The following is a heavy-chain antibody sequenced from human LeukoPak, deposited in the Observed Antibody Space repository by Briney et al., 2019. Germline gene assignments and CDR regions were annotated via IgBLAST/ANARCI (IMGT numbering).Heavy chain of an antibody. D-gene: IGHD1-1*01. Sequence: GGSLRLSCLASAFTVSSNYMSWVRQAPGKGLEWVSLLYIDDTTYYADSVEGRFTISRDDSKNTIYLQMNSLRAEDTAVYYCARGGVNYWNPRYWGQGTLVTVSS. CDR3: ARGGVNYWNPRY. J-gene: IGHJ4*02. V-gene: IGHV3-53*01. CDR1: AFTVSSNY. CDR2: LYIDDTT.